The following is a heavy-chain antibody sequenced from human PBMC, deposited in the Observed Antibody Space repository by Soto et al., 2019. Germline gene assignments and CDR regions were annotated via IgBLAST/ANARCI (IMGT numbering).Heavy chain of an antibody. D-gene: IGHD1-1*01. Sequence: QVQLQESGPGLVKPSETLSLTCTVSGGSISSYYWSWIRQPPGKGLEWIGYIYYSGSTNYNPSLKSRVTISVDTSKNQFSLKLSSVTAAYTAVYYRARRYGYSFDYWGQGTLVTVSS. CDR3: ARRYGYSFDY. CDR1: GGSISSYY. V-gene: IGHV4-59*08. J-gene: IGHJ4*02. CDR2: IYYSGST.